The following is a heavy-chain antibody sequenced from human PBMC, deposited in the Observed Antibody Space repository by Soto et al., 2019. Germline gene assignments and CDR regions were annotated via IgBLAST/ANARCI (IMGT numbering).Heavy chain of an antibody. Sequence: QVQLVQSGAEVKKPGSSVKVSCKASGGTFSSYAISWVRQAPGQGLEWMGGIIPIFGTANYAQKFQGRVTSTADESTSTADMELGSLRAEDTAVYYCARANRTVTTFGDYYDGMDVLGQGTTVTVSS. CDR1: GGTFSSYA. V-gene: IGHV1-69*01. CDR3: ARANRTVTTFGDYYDGMDV. CDR2: IIPIFGTA. J-gene: IGHJ6*02. D-gene: IGHD3-16*01.